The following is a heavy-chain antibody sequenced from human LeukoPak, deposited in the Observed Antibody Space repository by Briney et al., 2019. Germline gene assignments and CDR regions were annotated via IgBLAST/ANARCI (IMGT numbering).Heavy chain of an antibody. Sequence: TGGSLRLSCAASGFTFDDYGMSWVRQAPGKGLEWVSGINWNGGSTGYADSVKGRFTISRDNSKNTLYLQMNSLRAEDTAVYYCARGLKYYDSSGYPVRDYWGQGTLVTVSS. V-gene: IGHV3-20*04. J-gene: IGHJ4*02. CDR1: GFTFDDYG. CDR3: ARGLKYYDSSGYPVRDY. CDR2: INWNGGST. D-gene: IGHD3-22*01.